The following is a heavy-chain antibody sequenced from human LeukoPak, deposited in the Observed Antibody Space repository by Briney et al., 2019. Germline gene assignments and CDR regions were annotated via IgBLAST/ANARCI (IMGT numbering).Heavy chain of an antibody. J-gene: IGHJ4*02. CDR2: IYGGTI. CDR3: ARRAGAYSHPYDY. Sequence: GGSPRLSCTVSRFSVSSNSMSWVRQAPGKGLEWVSFIYGGTIHYSDSVKGRFTISRDNSKNTLYLQMNSLRAEDTAVYYCARRAGAYSHPYDYWGQGTLVTVSS. CDR1: RFSVSSNS. V-gene: IGHV3-53*01. D-gene: IGHD4/OR15-4a*01.